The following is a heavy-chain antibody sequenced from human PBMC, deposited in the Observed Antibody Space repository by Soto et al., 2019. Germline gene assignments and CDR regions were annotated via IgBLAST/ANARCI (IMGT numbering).Heavy chain of an antibody. D-gene: IGHD6-19*01. J-gene: IGHJ6*02. CDR2: ISSSSSYI. Sequence: GGSLRLSCAASGFTFSSYSMNWVRQAPGKGLEWVSSISSSSSYIYYADSVKGRFTISRDNAKNSLYLQMNSLRAEDTAVYYCASPLRVAATVGYYYYGMDVWGQGTTVTVSS. CDR3: ASPLRVAATVGYYYYGMDV. V-gene: IGHV3-21*01. CDR1: GFTFSSYS.